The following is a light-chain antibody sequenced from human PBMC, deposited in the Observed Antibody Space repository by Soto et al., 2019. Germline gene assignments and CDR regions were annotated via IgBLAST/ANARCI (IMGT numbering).Light chain of an antibody. CDR3: QHYNSYSEA. CDR1: QTISSW. CDR2: KAS. Sequence: DIQMTQSPSTLSGSVGVRVTITCRASQTISSWLAWYQQKPGKAPKLLIYKASTLKSGVPSSFSGRVSGTQFTLTISSLQPHDFSTYYCQHYNSYSEAFGQGTKVELK. V-gene: IGKV1-5*03. J-gene: IGKJ1*01.